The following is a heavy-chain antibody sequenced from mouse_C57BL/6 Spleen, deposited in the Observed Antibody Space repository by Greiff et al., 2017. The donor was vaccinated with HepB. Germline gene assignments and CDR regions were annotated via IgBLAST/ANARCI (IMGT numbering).Heavy chain of an antibody. D-gene: IGHD1-1*01. J-gene: IGHJ1*03. CDR1: GFTFSDYG. V-gene: IGHV5-15*01. CDR3: ARKGDYYGSSYWYFDV. CDR2: ISNLAYSI. Sequence: DVMLVESGGGLVQPGGSLKLSCAASGFTFSDYGMAWVRQAPRKGPEWVAFISNLAYSIYYADTVTGRFTISRENAKNTLYLEMSSLRSEDTAMYYCARKGDYYGSSYWYFDVWGTVTTVTVSS.